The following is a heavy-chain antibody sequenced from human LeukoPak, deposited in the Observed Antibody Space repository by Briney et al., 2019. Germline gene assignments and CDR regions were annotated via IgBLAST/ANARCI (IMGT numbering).Heavy chain of an antibody. Sequence: PGGSLRLSCAASGFTFSSYSMNWVRQAPGKGLEWVSSISSSSGFIYFADSVKGRFTISRDNSKNTLYLQMNSLRAEDTAVYYCAKDKTPREYYFDYWGQGTLVTVSS. CDR3: AKDKTPREYYFDY. D-gene: IGHD4-23*01. CDR2: ISSSSGFI. CDR1: GFTFSSYS. V-gene: IGHV3-21*04. J-gene: IGHJ4*02.